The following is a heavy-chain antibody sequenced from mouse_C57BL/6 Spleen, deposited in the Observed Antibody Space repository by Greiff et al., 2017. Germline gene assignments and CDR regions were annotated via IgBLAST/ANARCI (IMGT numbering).Heavy chain of an antibody. CDR1: GYAFSSSW. J-gene: IGHJ2*01. CDR2: IYPGDGDT. V-gene: IGHV1-82*01. CDR3: ARRGYDYDGLDY. Sequence: VQLQQSGPELVKPGASVKISCKASGYAFSSSWMNWVKQRPGKGLEWIGRIYPGDGDTNYNGKFKGKATLTADKSSSTAYMQLSSLTSEDSAVYFCARRGYDYDGLDYWGQGTTRTVSA. D-gene: IGHD2-4*01.